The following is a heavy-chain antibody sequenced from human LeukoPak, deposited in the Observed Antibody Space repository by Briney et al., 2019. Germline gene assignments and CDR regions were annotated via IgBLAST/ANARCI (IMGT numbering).Heavy chain of an antibody. J-gene: IGHJ1*01. CDR2: ISGSGGST. V-gene: IGHV3-23*01. CDR3: ARALYYDSSGYYSSSYYYFQH. Sequence: GGSLRLSCAASGFTFSSYAMSWVRQAPGKGLEWVSVISGSGGSTNYADSVKGGFTISRDNAKNTLYLQMNSLSAEDTAVYYCARALYYDSSGYYSSSYYYFQHWGQGTLVTVSS. D-gene: IGHD3-22*01. CDR1: GFTFSSYA.